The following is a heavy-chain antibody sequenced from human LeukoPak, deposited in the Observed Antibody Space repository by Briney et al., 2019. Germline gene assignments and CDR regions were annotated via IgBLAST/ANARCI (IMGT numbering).Heavy chain of an antibody. J-gene: IGHJ6*02. CDR1: GFTFTSYS. CDR2: ISGGGGST. D-gene: IGHD5-12*01. CDR3: AREWLERVSGMDV. Sequence: GGSLRLSCAASGFTFTSYSMNWVRQAPGKGLEWVSTISGGGGSTYYADSVKGRFTISRDNAKNSLYLQMTSLRAEDTAMFYCAREWLERVSGMDVWGQGTTVTVSS. V-gene: IGHV3-21*04.